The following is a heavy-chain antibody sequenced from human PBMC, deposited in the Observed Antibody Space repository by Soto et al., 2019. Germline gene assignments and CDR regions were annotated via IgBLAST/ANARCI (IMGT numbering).Heavy chain of an antibody. J-gene: IGHJ4*02. CDR3: AREYCSGGRCYGVDD. Sequence: ASVKVSCKASGYTLTHYGISWVRQAPGQGLEWMGWISPYNDDTKSAQKFQGRVTMTTDTSTTTVYMELRSLRSDDTAVYYCAREYCSGGRCYGVDDWGQGTLVTVSS. CDR1: GYTLTHYG. V-gene: IGHV1-18*01. CDR2: ISPYNDDT. D-gene: IGHD2-15*01.